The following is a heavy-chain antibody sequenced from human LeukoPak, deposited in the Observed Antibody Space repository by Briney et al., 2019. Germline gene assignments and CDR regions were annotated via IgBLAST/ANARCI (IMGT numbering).Heavy chain of an antibody. J-gene: IGHJ3*02. D-gene: IGHD3-16*02. CDR2: ISSSGSTI. CDR1: GFTFSCYE. CDR3: AREVPVSYDAFDI. V-gene: IGHV3-48*03. Sequence: PGGSLRLSCAASGFTFSCYEMNWVRQAPGKGLEWVSYISSSGSTIYYADSVKGRFTISRDNAKNSLYLQMNSLRAEDTAVYYCAREVPVSYDAFDIWGQGTMVTVSS.